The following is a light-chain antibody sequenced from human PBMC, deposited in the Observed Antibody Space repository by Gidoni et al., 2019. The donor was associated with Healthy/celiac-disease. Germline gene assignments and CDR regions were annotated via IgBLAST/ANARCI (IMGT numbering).Light chain of an antibody. J-gene: IGKJ1*01. CDR1: QEISSY. CDR3: QQYYSYPRT. CDR2: AAS. V-gene: IGKV1-8*01. Sequence: AIRMTQSPSSFSASTGDRVTITCRASQEISSYLAWYQQKPGKAPKLLIYAASTLQSGVPSRFSGSGSGTDFTLTISCLQSEDFATYYCQQYYSYPRTFGQGTKVEIK.